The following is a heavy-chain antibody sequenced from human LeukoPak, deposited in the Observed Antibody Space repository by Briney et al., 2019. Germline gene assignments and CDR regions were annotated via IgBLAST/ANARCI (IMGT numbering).Heavy chain of an antibody. J-gene: IGHJ4*02. CDR3: AKEVAFNCGGDCYSFDY. CDR1: GFTFSSYA. Sequence: GGSLRLSCAASGFTFSSYAMSWVRQAPGKGLEWVSAISGGGGSTYYADSVKGRFTISRDNSKNTLYLQMNSLRAEDTAVYYCAKEVAFNCGGDCYSFDYWGQGTLVTVSS. CDR2: ISGGGGST. V-gene: IGHV3-23*01. D-gene: IGHD2-21*02.